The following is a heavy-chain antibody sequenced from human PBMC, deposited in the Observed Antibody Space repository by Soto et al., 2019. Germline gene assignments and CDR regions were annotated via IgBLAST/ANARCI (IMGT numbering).Heavy chain of an antibody. J-gene: IGHJ4*02. D-gene: IGHD1-26*01. CDR3: ARGRSGSYSAGLDY. V-gene: IGHV4-59*01. CDR1: GGSISSYY. CDR2: IYYSGST. Sequence: PSETLSLTCTVSGGSISSYYWSWIRQPPGKGLEWIGYIYYSGSTNYNPSLKSRVTISVDTSKNQFSLKLSSVTAADTAVYYCARGRSGSYSAGLDYWGQGTLVTVSS.